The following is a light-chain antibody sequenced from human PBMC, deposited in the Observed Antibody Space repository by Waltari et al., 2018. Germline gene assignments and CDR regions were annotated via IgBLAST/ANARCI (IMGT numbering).Light chain of an antibody. Sequence: DIQMTQSPSTLSASVGDRVTITCRASQNIVTWLTWYQQKPGKAPKVLIYKASNLKSGVPSRFSGSGSGTEFTLTINSLQPDDFATYYCQQYNTYWTFGQGTRLEIK. CDR3: QQYNTYWT. CDR2: KAS. J-gene: IGKJ5*01. V-gene: IGKV1-5*03. CDR1: QNIVTW.